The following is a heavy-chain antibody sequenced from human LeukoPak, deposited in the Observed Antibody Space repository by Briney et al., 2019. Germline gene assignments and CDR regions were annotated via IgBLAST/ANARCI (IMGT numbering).Heavy chain of an antibody. CDR3: ARDLYGDTSLVPGY. CDR2: ISSTGGST. CDR1: GFTFSSYA. Sequence: PGGSLRLSCAASGFTFSSYAMHWVRQAPGEGLEYVSAISSTGGSTYYANSVKGRFTISRDNSKNTLYLQVGSLRAEDTAVYYSARDLYGDTSLVPGYWGQGTLVTVSS. V-gene: IGHV3-64*01. J-gene: IGHJ4*02. D-gene: IGHD5-18*01.